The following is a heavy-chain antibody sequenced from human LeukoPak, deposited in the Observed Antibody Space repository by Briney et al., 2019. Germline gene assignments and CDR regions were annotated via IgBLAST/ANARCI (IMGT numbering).Heavy chain of an antibody. CDR3: ASRYDILTGSFDY. V-gene: IGHV4-39*07. J-gene: IGHJ4*02. D-gene: IGHD3-9*01. Sequence: SETLSLTCTVSGGSISSGGYYWSWIRQPPGKGLEWIGEINHSGSTNYNPSLKSRVTISVDTSKNQFSLKLSSVTAADTAVYYCASRYDILTGSFDYWGQGTLVTVSS. CDR2: INHSGST. CDR1: GGSISSGGYY.